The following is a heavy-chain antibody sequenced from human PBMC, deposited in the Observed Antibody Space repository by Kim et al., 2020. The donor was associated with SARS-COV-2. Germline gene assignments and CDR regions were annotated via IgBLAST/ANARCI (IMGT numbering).Heavy chain of an antibody. D-gene: IGHD3-10*01. V-gene: IGHV3-48*02. J-gene: IGHJ6*02. CDR3: ARXXTLLWFGESPRGMDV. CDR1: GFTFSSYS. Sequence: GGSLRLSCAASGFTFSSYSMNWVRQAPGKGLEWVSYISSSSSTIYYADSVKGRFTLSRHNAKNSLYMQMNSLRDEDTAVYYCARXXTLLWFGESPRGMDVWGQXXTVTVSS. CDR2: ISSSSSTI.